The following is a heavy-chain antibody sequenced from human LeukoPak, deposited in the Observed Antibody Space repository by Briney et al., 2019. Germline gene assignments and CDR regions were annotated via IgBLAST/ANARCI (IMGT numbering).Heavy chain of an antibody. J-gene: IGHJ4*02. CDR1: GFTFSSYE. Sequence: GGSLRLSCAASGFTFSSYEMNWVRQAPGKGLEGVSYISSSGSSSGRIIDYADSVKGRFTISRDNAKNSLYLQMNSLRAEDTAVYYCARLREITFGGVIGIDYWGQGTLVTVSS. V-gene: IGHV3-48*03. CDR3: ARLREITFGGVIGIDY. D-gene: IGHD3-16*02. CDR2: ISSSGSSSGRII.